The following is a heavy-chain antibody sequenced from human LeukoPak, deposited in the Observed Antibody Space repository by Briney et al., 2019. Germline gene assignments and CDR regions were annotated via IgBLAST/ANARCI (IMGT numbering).Heavy chain of an antibody. CDR3: ARGHSYGRAYYFDY. J-gene: IGHJ4*02. Sequence: SGTLSLTCAVSGGSISTNNWWTWVRQPPGKGLEWIGEIHHSGSTDYNPSLKSRVTISPDKSKNQFSLTLNSVTPEDTAVYYCARGHSYGRAYYFDYWGQGTLVTVSS. D-gene: IGHD5-18*01. CDR2: IHHSGST. V-gene: IGHV4-4*02. CDR1: GGSISTNNW.